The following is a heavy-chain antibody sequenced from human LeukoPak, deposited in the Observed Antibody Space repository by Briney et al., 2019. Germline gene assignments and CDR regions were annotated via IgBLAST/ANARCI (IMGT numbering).Heavy chain of an antibody. CDR2: IYPGDSDT. Sequence: KAGASLQISCQGSGYSFTSYWIGWVRQVPGKGLEGMGMIYPGDSDTRYRPSFQGQVTISVDKSINTAYLQWSSLKASDTAMYYCARQKYGSSSRRYFDYWGQGTLVTVSS. V-gene: IGHV5-51*01. J-gene: IGHJ4*02. CDR3: ARQKYGSSSRRYFDY. CDR1: GYSFTSYW. D-gene: IGHD6-6*01.